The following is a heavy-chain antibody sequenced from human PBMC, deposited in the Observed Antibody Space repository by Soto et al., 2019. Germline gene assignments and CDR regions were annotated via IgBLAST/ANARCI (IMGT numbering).Heavy chain of an antibody. D-gene: IGHD5-18*01. Sequence: GASVKVSCKASGYTFTSYGISWVRQAPGQGLEWMGWISAYNGNTNYAQKLQGRVTMTTDTSTSTAYMELRSLRSDDTAVYYCARDRRVVGQLWLPFDYWGQGTLVTVSS. V-gene: IGHV1-18*01. J-gene: IGHJ4*02. CDR1: GYTFTSYG. CDR3: ARDRRVVGQLWLPFDY. CDR2: ISAYNGNT.